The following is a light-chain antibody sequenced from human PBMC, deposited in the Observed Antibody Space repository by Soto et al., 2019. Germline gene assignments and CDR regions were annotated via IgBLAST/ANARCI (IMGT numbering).Light chain of an antibody. CDR1: QGISNY. V-gene: IGKV1-27*01. CDR2: AAS. CDR3: QRFNSDPPT. J-gene: IGKJ1*01. Sequence: IKMTPSPFSLSAFLGDRVTITWRASQGISNYLAWYQQKPGRGPKLLIYAASTLQSGAPSRFSGSGSGTDFTLTISSLQPEDVATYYCQRFNSDPPTFGQGTKVDIK.